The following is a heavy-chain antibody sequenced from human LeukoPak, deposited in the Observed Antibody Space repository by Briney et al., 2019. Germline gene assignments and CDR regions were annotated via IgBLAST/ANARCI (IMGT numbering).Heavy chain of an antibody. J-gene: IGHJ4*02. CDR2: IYYSGST. Sequence: SETLSLTCTVSGGSIISSIHYWGWIRQPPGKGLEWIASIYYSGSTYYNPSLKSRVTISVDTSKNQFSLRLSSVTAADTAVYYCASNWGGDEYYSEYWGEGALVTVSS. CDR3: ASNWGGDEYYSEY. V-gene: IGHV4-39*01. CDR1: GGSIISSIHY. D-gene: IGHD7-27*01.